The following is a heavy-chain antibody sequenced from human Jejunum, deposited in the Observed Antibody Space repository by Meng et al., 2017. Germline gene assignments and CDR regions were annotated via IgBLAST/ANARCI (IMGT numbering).Heavy chain of an antibody. CDR1: GLTFSRYA. CDR2: ITGDGGGK. CDR3: AKDPNGDYLGAFDF. J-gene: IGHJ3*01. Sequence: GGPLRLSCVGSGLTFSRYAMIWIRQAPGKGLEWVSSITGDGGGKHYAESVRGRFFISRDNFKNTLYLQMNSLRDEDTAVYYCAKDPNGDYLGAFDFWGQGTMVTVSS. V-gene: IGHV3-23*01. D-gene: IGHD4-17*01.